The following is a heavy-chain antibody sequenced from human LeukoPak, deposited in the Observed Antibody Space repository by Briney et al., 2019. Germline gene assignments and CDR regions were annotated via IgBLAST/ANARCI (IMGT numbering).Heavy chain of an antibody. V-gene: IGHV4-39*01. CDR2: ISYSGST. J-gene: IGHJ5*02. Sequence: PSETLSLTCTISGGSISSNNYYWGWIRQPPGKGPEWIGSISYSGSTYYNPSLKSRVTMSVDTSKNQFSLNLSSVTAADTAVYYCANRWRGFLDPWGQGTLVTVSS. CDR3: ANRWRGFLDP. D-gene: IGHD2-15*01. CDR1: GGSISSNNYY.